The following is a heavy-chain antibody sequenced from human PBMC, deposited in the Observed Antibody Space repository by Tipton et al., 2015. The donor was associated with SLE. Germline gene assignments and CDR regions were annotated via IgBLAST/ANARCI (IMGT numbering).Heavy chain of an antibody. CDR2: IYQSGSS. Sequence: TLSLTCTVSGYSISSGYYWGWIRQPPGKGLEWIGYIYQSGSSYYNPSLKSRVTISVDRSKNQFSLRLSAVTAADTAVYYCARDRDSSGSFDHWGQGTLVTVSS. J-gene: IGHJ4*02. V-gene: IGHV4-38-2*02. D-gene: IGHD3-22*01. CDR3: ARDRDSSGSFDH. CDR1: GYSISSGYY.